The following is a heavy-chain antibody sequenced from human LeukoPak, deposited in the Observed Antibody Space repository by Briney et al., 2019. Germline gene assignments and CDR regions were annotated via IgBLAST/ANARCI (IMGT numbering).Heavy chain of an antibody. CDR3: AKAHGYISTWHVDY. Sequence: GGSLRLSCAASGFTFSSYWMHWVRQSPGKGLVWVSGINSDGSSTSYADSVKGRFTISRDNAKNTLYVQMNSLRAEDTAVYFCAKAHGYISTWHVDYWGQGTLVTVSS. J-gene: IGHJ4*02. V-gene: IGHV3-74*01. CDR1: GFTFSSYW. D-gene: IGHD6-13*01. CDR2: INSDGSST.